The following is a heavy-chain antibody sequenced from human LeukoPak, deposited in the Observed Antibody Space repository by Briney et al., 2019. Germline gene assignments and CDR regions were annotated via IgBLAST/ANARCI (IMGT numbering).Heavy chain of an antibody. CDR2: ISAYNGNT. V-gene: IGHV1-18*04. CDR1: GYTFTSYG. Sequence: ASVKVSCKASGYTFTSYGISWGRQAPGQGLEWMVWISAYNGNTNYAQKLQGRVTMTTDTSTSTAYMELRSLRSDDTAVYYCARDLDYGDLLDAFDIWGQGTMVTVSS. CDR3: ARDLDYGDLLDAFDI. D-gene: IGHD4-17*01. J-gene: IGHJ3*02.